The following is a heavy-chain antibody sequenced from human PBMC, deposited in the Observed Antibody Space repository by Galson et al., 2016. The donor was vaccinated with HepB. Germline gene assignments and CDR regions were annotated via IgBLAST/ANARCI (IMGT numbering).Heavy chain of an antibody. Sequence: TLSLTCTVSGASISSGDYSWSWIRQPPGGGLEYIGYVSHSGDIYYNPFLKNRVTISVDRSKNQFSLRLNFVGAADTAVYYCARADTVTTLTDTFDVWGQGTMVTVSS. CDR3: ARADTVTTLTDTFDV. CDR1: GASISSGDYS. J-gene: IGHJ3*01. D-gene: IGHD4-17*01. V-gene: IGHV4-30-2*01. CDR2: VSHSGDI.